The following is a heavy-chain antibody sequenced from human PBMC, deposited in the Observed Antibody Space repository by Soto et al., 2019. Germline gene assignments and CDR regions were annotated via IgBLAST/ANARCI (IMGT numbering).Heavy chain of an antibody. V-gene: IGHV3-21*01. D-gene: IGHD3-9*01. Sequence: EVHLVESGGGLVKPGGSLRLSCAASEFTFSTYSMNWVRQAPGKGLEWVSSISRTSSFIYYADSVKGRFTISRDNAKNSLYLQMNSQRAEDTAVYYCARDYDILTGYAFDIWGQGTMVTVSP. CDR3: ARDYDILTGYAFDI. J-gene: IGHJ3*02. CDR1: EFTFSTYS. CDR2: ISRTSSFI.